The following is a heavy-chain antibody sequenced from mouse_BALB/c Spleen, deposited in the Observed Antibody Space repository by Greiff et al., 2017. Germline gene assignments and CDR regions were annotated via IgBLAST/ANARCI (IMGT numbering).Heavy chain of an antibody. CDR1: GYAFSSYW. D-gene: IGHD2-4*01. V-gene: IGHV1-80*01. J-gene: IGHJ3*01. CDR3: ARWGDYDRAY. CDR2: IYPGDGDT. Sequence: QVQLQQSGAELVRPGSSVKISCKASGYAFSSYWMNWVKQRPGQGLEWIGQIYPGDGDTNYNGKFKGKATLTADKSSSTAYMQLSSLTSEDSAVYFCARWGDYDRAYWGQGTLVTVSA.